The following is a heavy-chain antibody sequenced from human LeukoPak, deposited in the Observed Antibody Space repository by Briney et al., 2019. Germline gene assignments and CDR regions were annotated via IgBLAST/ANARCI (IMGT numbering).Heavy chain of an antibody. Sequence: GASVKVSCRTSGYTFTDNVISWVRQAPGQGLAWMGWINPYSGDTTYAQKFQGRLTLTRDTSISTAYMEVSRLKSDDTAVYYCARTNGGYEYNWGQGTRVIVSS. J-gene: IGHJ4*02. CDR2: INPYSGDT. CDR1: GYTFTDNV. V-gene: IGHV1-2*02. D-gene: IGHD5-12*01. CDR3: ARTNGGYEYN.